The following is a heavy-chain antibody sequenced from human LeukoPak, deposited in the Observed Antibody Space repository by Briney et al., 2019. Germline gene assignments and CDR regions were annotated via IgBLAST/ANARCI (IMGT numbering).Heavy chain of an antibody. D-gene: IGHD1-26*01. CDR1: VHTLTDLS. Sequence: ASGKVSCKVSVHTLTDLSTHWGRQSPGGRLEWMGGLGPEDGATIYAQKYQDRVTMTEDTSTDTAYLELRSLRSEDTGVYYCATGGIYSLLDYWGQGPLVPVPS. CDR3: ATGGIYSLLDY. CDR2: LGPEDGAT. J-gene: IGHJ4*02. V-gene: IGHV1-24*01.